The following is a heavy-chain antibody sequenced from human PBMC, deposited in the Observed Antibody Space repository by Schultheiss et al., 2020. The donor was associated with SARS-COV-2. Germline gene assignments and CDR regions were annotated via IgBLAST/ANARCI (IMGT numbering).Heavy chain of an antibody. Sequence: GGSLRLSCAASGFTFSSYSMNWVRQAPGKGLEWVAVISFDGSNKYYGDSVKGRFTISRDNSKNTLYLQMNSLRDEDTAVYYCASFGRFGVVAYGMDVWGQGTTVTVSS. CDR3: ASFGRFGVVAYGMDV. J-gene: IGHJ6*02. CDR2: ISFDGSNK. V-gene: IGHV3-30*03. D-gene: IGHD3-3*01. CDR1: GFTFSSYS.